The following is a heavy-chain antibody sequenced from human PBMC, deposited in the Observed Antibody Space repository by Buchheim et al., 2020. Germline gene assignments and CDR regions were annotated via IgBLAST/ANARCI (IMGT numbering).Heavy chain of an antibody. D-gene: IGHD5-24*01. Sequence: QVQLVQSGAEVKKPGASVKVSCKASGYTFTSHYIHWVRQAPGQGLEWMGIMNPSDGSTRYAQNFQGRVAMTRDTSTSTVYMDLSSLRSEDTAVYFCARAKRDVFDWYFDLWGRGTL. J-gene: IGHJ2*01. CDR3: ARAKRDVFDWYFDL. V-gene: IGHV1-46*03. CDR2: MNPSDGST. CDR1: GYTFTSHY.